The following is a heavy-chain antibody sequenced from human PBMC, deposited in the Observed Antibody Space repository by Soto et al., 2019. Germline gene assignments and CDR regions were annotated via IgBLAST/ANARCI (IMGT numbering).Heavy chain of an antibody. Sequence: ESGPTLVNPTQTLTLTCTFSGFSLSTSGMCVSWIRQPPGKALEWLALIDWADGKYYSTSLKTSLTISKDTSKNQVVLTMTNMDPVDTATYYCTTAHSSWTAYLVYWSPGTLLTISS. CDR2: IDWADGK. J-gene: IGHJ4*02. CDR3: TTAHSSWTAYLVY. D-gene: IGHD6-13*01. CDR1: GFSLSTSGMC. V-gene: IGHV2-70*01.